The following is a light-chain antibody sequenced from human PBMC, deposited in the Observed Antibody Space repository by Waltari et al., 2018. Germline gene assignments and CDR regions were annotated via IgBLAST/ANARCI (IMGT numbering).Light chain of an antibody. CDR3: SSFALGSTFV. J-gene: IGLJ3*02. CDR2: GAS. Sequence: QSALTQPASVSGSPGQSITLSCTGSSSDIGTYNLVPWYQHHPGKVPKLIIFGASERPSGVSNRFSASKSGSTASLTISGLQAEDEAHYYCSSFALGSTFVFGGGTKLTVL. V-gene: IGLV2-23*02. CDR1: SSDIGTYNL.